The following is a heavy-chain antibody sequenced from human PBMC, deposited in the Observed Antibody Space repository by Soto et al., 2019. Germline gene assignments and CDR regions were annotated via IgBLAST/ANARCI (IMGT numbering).Heavy chain of an antibody. V-gene: IGHV4-59*11. CDR2: IYYSGST. D-gene: IGHD1-1*01. CDR1: GGSISGHY. CDR3: ARDRTGINPNYMEV. Sequence: QVQLQESGPGLVKPSETLSLTCTVSGGSISGHYWSWIRQPPGKGLEWIGFIYYSGSTRYHPSLKSRVTISVDTSKNQFSLRLTSVTAADTAVYYCARDRTGINPNYMEVWGKGTTVSVSS. J-gene: IGHJ6*03.